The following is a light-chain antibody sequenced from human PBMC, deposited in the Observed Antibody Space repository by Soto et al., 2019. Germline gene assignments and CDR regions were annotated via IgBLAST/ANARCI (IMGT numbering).Light chain of an antibody. CDR3: VLYMGGGLYV. CDR1: SGSVSTSYY. J-gene: IGLJ1*01. Sequence: QTVVTRETSLSVSPGGTGTLTCGLNSGSVSTSYYPSWYQQTPGQAPRTLIYSTNTRPSGVPARFSGSILGNKAALTITGAQADDESDYFCVLYMGGGLYVFGPGTKVTVL. CDR2: STN. V-gene: IGLV8-61*01.